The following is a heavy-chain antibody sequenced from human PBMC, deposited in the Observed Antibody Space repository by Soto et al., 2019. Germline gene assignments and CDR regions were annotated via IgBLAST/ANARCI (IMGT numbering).Heavy chain of an antibody. CDR2: IKQDGSET. Sequence: GGSLRLSCAASGFTFSSYWMSWVRQAPGKGLEWVANIKQDGSETYYVDSVKGRFTISRDNAKNSLYLQMNSLRAEDTAVYYCAREDSSGWRYYYYGMDVWGQGTTVTVSS. D-gene: IGHD6-19*01. CDR3: AREDSSGWRYYYYGMDV. V-gene: IGHV3-7*05. J-gene: IGHJ6*02. CDR1: GFTFSSYW.